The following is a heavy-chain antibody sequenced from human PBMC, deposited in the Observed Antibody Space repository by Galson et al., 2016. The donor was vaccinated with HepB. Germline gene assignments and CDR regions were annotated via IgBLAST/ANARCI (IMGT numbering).Heavy chain of an antibody. J-gene: IGHJ6*02. D-gene: IGHD5-12*01. CDR1: GFTFSTFG. CDR3: ARGRWIMDV. CDR2: IYYDGSNK. V-gene: IGHV3-33*01. Sequence: SLRLSCAASGFTFSTFGMHWVRQAPGKGLEWVALIYYDGSNKYYADSVKGRFTISRANSYNTLYLQMNSLRAEDTAVYYCARGRWIMDVWGQGTTVTVSS.